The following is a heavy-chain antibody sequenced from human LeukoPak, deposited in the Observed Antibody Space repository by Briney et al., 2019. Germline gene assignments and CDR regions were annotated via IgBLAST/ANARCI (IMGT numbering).Heavy chain of an antibody. CDR3: ARRGYDDAFDI. CDR1: GFTVSSNY. J-gene: IGHJ3*02. Sequence: GGSLRLSCAASGFTVSSNYTSWVRQAPGKGLEWVSVIYSGGSTYYADSVKGRFTISRDNSKNTLYLQMNSLRAEDTAVYYCARRGYDDAFDIWGQGTMVTVSS. CDR2: IYSGGST. V-gene: IGHV3-53*01. D-gene: IGHD5-12*01.